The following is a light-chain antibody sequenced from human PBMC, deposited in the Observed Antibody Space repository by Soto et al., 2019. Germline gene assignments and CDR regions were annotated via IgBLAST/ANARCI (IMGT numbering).Light chain of an antibody. J-gene: IGLJ2*01. Sequence: QSALTQPPSASGSPGQSVTISCTGTSSDVGGYNSVSWYQQHPGKVPRLMIYEVSKRPSGVPDRFSGSKSVNTASLTVSGLQAEDEADYYCSSYAGSNNLLFGGGTKLTVL. CDR2: EVS. CDR1: SSDVGGYNS. CDR3: SSYAGSNNLL. V-gene: IGLV2-8*01.